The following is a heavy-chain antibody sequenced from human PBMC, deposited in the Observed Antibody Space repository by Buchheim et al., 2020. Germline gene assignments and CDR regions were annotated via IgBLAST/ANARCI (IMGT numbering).Heavy chain of an antibody. D-gene: IGHD3-16*01. V-gene: IGHV4-4*02. Sequence: QVQLQESGPGLVKPAGTLSLTCGVSGDSISSTDWWNWVRQPPGKGLEWIGEINHSGTTSYSPSLQSRVTMSVDKYKKQFYLNLSSVTAADTAVYYCARNFGLGGMDVWGRGTT. CDR2: INHSGTT. CDR3: ARNFGLGGMDV. J-gene: IGHJ6*02. CDR1: GDSISSTDW.